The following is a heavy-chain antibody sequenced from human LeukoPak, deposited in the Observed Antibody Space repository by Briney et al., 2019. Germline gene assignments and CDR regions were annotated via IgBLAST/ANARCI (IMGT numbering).Heavy chain of an antibody. CDR2: IIPIFGTA. CDR1: GGTFSSYA. J-gene: IGHJ5*02. Sequence: ASVKVSCKASGGTFSSYAISWVRQAPGQGLEWMGGIIPIFGTANYAQKFQGRVTITADESTSTAYMELSSLRSEDTAVYYCARSLAAGTVWFDPWGQGTLVTVSS. CDR3: ARSLAAGTVWFDP. D-gene: IGHD6-13*01. V-gene: IGHV1-69*13.